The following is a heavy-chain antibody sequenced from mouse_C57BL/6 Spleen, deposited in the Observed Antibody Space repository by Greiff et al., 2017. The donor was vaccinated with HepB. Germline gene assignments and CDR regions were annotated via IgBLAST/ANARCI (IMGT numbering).Heavy chain of an antibody. CDR3: ATVYGNYEGRFDY. CDR2: IYPSDSET. Sequence: QVQLQQPGAELVRPGSSVKLSCKASGYTFTSYWMDWVKQRPGQGLEWIGNIYPSDSETHYNQKFKDKATLTVDKSSGTAYMQLSSLTSEDSAVYYCATVYGNYEGRFDYWGQGTTLTVSS. D-gene: IGHD2-1*01. J-gene: IGHJ2*01. V-gene: IGHV1-61*01. CDR1: GYTFTSYW.